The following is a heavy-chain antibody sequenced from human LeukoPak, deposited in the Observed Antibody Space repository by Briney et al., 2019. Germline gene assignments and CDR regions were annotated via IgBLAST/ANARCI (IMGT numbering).Heavy chain of an antibody. D-gene: IGHD6-13*01. J-gene: IGHJ5*02. Sequence: PSETLSLTCTVSVGSISSGDHYWSWIRQPPGKGLEYIGYIYYSGSTYYTPSLQSRVSVSVDTSKNQFSLKLSSVTAADTAVYYCAREWIAADDNWFDPWGQGTLVTVSS. V-gene: IGHV4-30-4*01. CDR2: IYYSGST. CDR3: AREWIAADDNWFDP. CDR1: VGSISSGDHY.